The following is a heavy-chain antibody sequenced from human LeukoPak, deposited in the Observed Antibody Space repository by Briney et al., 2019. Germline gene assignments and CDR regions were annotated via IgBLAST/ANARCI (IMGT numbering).Heavy chain of an antibody. V-gene: IGHV1-69*05. D-gene: IGHD3-10*01. J-gene: IGHJ5*02. CDR1: GGTFSSYA. CDR2: IIPIFGTA. Sequence: VASVKVSCKASGGTFSSYAISWVRQAPGQGLERMGRIIPIFGTANYAQKFQGRVTITTDESTSTAYMELSSLRSEDTAVYYCATDYGSGSSTFRSFDPWGQGTLVTVSS. CDR3: ATDYGSGSSTFRSFDP.